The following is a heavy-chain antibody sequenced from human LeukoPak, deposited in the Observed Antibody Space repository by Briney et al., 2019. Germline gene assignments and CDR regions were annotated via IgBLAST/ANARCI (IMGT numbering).Heavy chain of an antibody. Sequence: SETLSLTCTVSGGSISSYYWSWIRQPAGKGLEWIGRIYTSGSTNYNPSLKSRVTMSVDTSKNQFSLKLSSGTAADTAVYYCAREAPFCSSTSCYISAFDIWGQGTVVTVSS. D-gene: IGHD2-2*02. J-gene: IGHJ3*02. V-gene: IGHV4-4*07. CDR1: GGSISSYY. CDR2: IYTSGST. CDR3: AREAPFCSSTSCYISAFDI.